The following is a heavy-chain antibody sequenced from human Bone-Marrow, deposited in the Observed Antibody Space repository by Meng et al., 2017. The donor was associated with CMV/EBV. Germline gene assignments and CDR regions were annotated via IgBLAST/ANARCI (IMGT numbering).Heavy chain of an antibody. D-gene: IGHD1-26*01. CDR2: IRYDGSNK. J-gene: IGHJ5*02. CDR1: GFTFSSYG. Sequence: GESLKISCAASGFTFSSYGMHWVRQAPGKGLEWVAFIRYDGSNKYYADSVKGRFTISRDNSKNTLYLQMNSLRAEDTAVYYCARDLVRGSYSGGFDPWGQGTLVTVSS. CDR3: ARDLVRGSYSGGFDP. V-gene: IGHV3-30*02.